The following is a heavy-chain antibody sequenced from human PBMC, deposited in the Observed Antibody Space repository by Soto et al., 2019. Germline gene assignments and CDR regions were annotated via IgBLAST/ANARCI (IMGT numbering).Heavy chain of an antibody. CDR2: IKSKTDGGTT. CDR3: TTRQLWSQAKYYYYGMDV. CDR1: GFTFSSYA. Sequence: GGSLRLSCSASGFTFSSYAMSWVRQAPGKGLEWVGRIKSKTDGGTTDYAAPVKGRFTISRDDSKNTLYLQMNSLKTEDTAVYYCTTRQLWSQAKYYYYGMDVWGQGTTVTVSS. J-gene: IGHJ6*02. V-gene: IGHV3-15*01. D-gene: IGHD5-18*01.